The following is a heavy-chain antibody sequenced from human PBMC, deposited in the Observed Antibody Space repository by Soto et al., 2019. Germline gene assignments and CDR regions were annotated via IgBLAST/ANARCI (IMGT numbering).Heavy chain of an antibody. D-gene: IGHD3-3*01. CDR3: ASSPPSRRPLEWLIVSDY. V-gene: IGHV3-30-3*01. CDR2: ISYDGSNK. Sequence: GGSLRLSCAASGFTFSSYAMHWVRQAPGKGLEWVAVISYDGSNKYYADSVKGRFTISRDNSKNTLYLQMNSLRAEDTAVYYCASSPPSRRPLEWLIVSDYWGQGTLVTVSS. CDR1: GFTFSSYA. J-gene: IGHJ4*02.